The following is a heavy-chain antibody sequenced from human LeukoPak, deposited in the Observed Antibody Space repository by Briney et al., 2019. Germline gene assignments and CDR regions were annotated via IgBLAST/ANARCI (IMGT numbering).Heavy chain of an antibody. V-gene: IGHV3-30*18. D-gene: IGHD2-15*01. J-gene: IGHJ5*02. CDR3: AKEMGEPRRCRGGSCPTTNNWFDP. CDR2: ISYDGSYK. Sequence: GGSLRLSCAASGFTFNIYAMHWGRQAPGKGLEWVEVISYDGSYKYYAEYVKGRFTISRDNSKNALYLQMNSLRAEDKAVYYCAKEMGEPRRCRGGSCPTTNNWFDPWGQGTLVTVSS. CDR1: GFTFNIYA.